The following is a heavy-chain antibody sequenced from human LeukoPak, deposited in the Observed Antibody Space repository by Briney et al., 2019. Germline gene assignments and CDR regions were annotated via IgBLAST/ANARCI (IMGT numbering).Heavy chain of an antibody. J-gene: IGHJ3*02. D-gene: IGHD3-3*01. CDR1: GFSGPSSA. Sequence: GGSLTLSCTASGFSGPSSAMAWVRQAPGKGLEWVSHIGAGASNKYYADSVKGRFTISRDYSRKTVYLQMNSLRAEDTAVYYCAREGDLLRFLEWLSRPDAFDIWGQGTMVTVSS. CDR2: IGAGASNK. V-gene: IGHV3-23*01. CDR3: AREGDLLRFLEWLSRPDAFDI.